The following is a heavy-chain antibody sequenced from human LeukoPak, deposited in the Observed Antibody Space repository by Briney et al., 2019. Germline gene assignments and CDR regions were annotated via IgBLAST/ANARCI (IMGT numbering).Heavy chain of an antibody. CDR1: GGSISSGDYY. V-gene: IGHV4-30-4*01. D-gene: IGHD3-10*01. CDR3: ARATKLLWFGELSPSFDY. J-gene: IGHJ4*02. CDR2: IYYSGST. Sequence: SETLSLTCTVSGGSISSGDYYWSWIRQPTGKGLEWIGYIYYSGSTYYNPSLKSRVTISVDTSKNQFSLKLSSVTAADTAVYYCARATKLLWFGELSPSFDYWGQGTLVTVSS.